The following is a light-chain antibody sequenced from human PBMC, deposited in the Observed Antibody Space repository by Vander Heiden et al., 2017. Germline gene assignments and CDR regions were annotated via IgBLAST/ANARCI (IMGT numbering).Light chain of an antibody. CDR1: QDISNY. J-gene: IGKJ5*01. CDR3: QQNDNLHPII. Sequence: DIQMTQSPSSLSASVGDRVTITCQASQDISNYLNWYQQKPGKAPKLLIYDASNLETGVPSRFSGIGYGTDFTFTISSRQPEDIAPYYCQQNDNLHPIIFGQGTLVEIK. CDR2: DAS. V-gene: IGKV1-33*01.